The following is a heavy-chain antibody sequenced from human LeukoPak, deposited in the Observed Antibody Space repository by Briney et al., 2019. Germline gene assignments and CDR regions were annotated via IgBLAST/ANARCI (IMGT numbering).Heavy chain of an antibody. Sequence: ASVKVXCKASGCTFTSYAMSWVRQAPGQGLEWMGWINTNTGNPTYAQGFTGRFVFSLDTSVSTAYLQISRLKAEDTAVYYCARDVGGAAGTSDYWGQGTLVTVSS. D-gene: IGHD6-13*01. J-gene: IGHJ4*02. CDR1: GCTFTSYA. CDR3: ARDVGGAAGTSDY. V-gene: IGHV7-4-1*02. CDR2: INTNTGNP.